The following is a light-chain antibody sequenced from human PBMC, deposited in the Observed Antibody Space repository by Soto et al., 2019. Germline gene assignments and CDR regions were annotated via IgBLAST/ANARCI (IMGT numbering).Light chain of an antibody. J-gene: IGKJ1*01. CDR2: GPS. CDR3: HQYATSPQT. CDR1: QSVPKNY. Sequence: EIVLTQSPGTLSLSPGERATLSCRASQSVPKNYLAWYQQKPGQAPRLLIYGPSSRATGIPDRFSGSGPGTDFTLSISRLEPEDFAVYYCHQYATSPQTFGQGTKVEIK. V-gene: IGKV3-20*01.